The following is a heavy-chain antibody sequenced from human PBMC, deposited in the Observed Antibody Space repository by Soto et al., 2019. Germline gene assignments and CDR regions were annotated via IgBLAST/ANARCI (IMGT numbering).Heavy chain of an antibody. CDR1: GYTFTSYA. J-gene: IGHJ3*02. Sequence: ASVKVSCKASGYTFTSYAMHWVRQAPGQRLEWMGWINAGNGNTKYSQKFQGRVTITRDTSASTAHMELSSLRSEDTAVYYCAIQLIEDLDAFDIWPQGIMVTVS. CDR3: AIQLIEDLDAFDI. CDR2: INAGNGNT. D-gene: IGHD2-8*01. V-gene: IGHV1-3*01.